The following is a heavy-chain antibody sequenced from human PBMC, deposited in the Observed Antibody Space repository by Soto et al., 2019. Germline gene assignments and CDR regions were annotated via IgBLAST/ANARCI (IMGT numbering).Heavy chain of an antibody. CDR3: AKATYYYDSSGYYFSNDY. J-gene: IGHJ4*02. D-gene: IGHD3-22*01. CDR1: GFTFSSYA. Sequence: GGSLRLSCAASGFTFSSYAMSWVRQAPGKGLEWVSAISGSGGSTYYADSVKGRFTISRDNSKNTLYLQMNSLRAEDTAVYYCAKATYYYDSSGYYFSNDYWGQGTLVTLSS. CDR2: ISGSGGST. V-gene: IGHV3-23*01.